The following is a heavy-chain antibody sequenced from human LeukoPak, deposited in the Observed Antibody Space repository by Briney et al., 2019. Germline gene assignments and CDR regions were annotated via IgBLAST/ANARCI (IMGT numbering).Heavy chain of an antibody. J-gene: IGHJ6*03. Sequence: SSVKVSCKASGYTFTGYYKHWLRQARGQGREWMGWINPNSGCTNYAQKFHGRVTMTRDMSTSTVYMELSSLRSEDTAVYYCARDPGQQRYHYYYMDVWGKGTTVTVSS. CDR2: INPNSGCT. CDR3: ARDPGQQRYHYYYMDV. CDR1: GYTFTGYY. D-gene: IGHD1-1*01. V-gene: IGHV1-2*02.